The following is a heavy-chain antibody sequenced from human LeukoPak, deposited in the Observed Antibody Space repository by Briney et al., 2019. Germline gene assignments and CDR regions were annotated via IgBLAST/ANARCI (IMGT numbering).Heavy chain of an antibody. J-gene: IGHJ3*02. CDR1: GFTFSSYG. CDR3: ARARGWYIGDAFDI. CDR2: ISYDGSNK. V-gene: IGHV3-30*03. Sequence: GGSLRLSCAASGFTFSSYGMHWVRQAPGKGLEWVAVISYDGSNKYYADSVKGRFTISRDNSKNTLYLQMNSLRAEDTAVYYCARARGWYIGDAFDIWGQGTMVTVSS. D-gene: IGHD6-19*01.